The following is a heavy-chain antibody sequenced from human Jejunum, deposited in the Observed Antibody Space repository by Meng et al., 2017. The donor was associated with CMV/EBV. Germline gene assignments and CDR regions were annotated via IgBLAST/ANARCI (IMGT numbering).Heavy chain of an antibody. J-gene: IGHJ4*02. CDR2: INHSGTT. Sequence: QVQLQQWGAALLKPSEPLSLTCAVYGGSFSGYYWNWIRQPPGKGLEWIGEINHSGTTNYNPSLKSRVTISVDTSKNQFSLKLSSVTAADTAVYYCAVDIVPAMGPGTPLTTNYWGQGTLVTVSS. CDR3: AVDIVPAMGPGTPLTTNY. D-gene: IGHD5-12*01. CDR1: GGSFSGYY. V-gene: IGHV4-34*01.